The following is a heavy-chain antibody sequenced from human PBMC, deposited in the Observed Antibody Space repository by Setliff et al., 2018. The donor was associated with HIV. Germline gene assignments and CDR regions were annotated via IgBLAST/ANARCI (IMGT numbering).Heavy chain of an antibody. CDR2: ISDSGGGT. J-gene: IGHJ6*03. D-gene: IGHD2-2*01. V-gene: IGHV3-23*01. Sequence: GGSLRLSCAASGFAFSTYAMSWVRQAPGKGLEWVSAISDSGGGTYYADSVKGRFTVSRDNSKYTLYLQMNSLRAEDTAVYYCAKEQVPAAIQFHYYYMDVWGKGTAVTVSS. CDR1: GFAFSTYA. CDR3: AKEQVPAAIQFHYYYMDV.